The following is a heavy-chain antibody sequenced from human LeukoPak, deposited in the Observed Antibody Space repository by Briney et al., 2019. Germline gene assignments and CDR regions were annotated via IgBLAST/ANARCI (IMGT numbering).Heavy chain of an antibody. D-gene: IGHD3-10*01. Sequence: GGSLRLSCAASGFTFSSYGMHWVRQAPGKGLEWVAFIRYDGSNKYYADSVKGRFTISRDNSKNTLYLQMNSLRAEDTAVYYCAKDWFPPFDAFDIWGQGTMVTVSS. CDR3: AKDWFPPFDAFDI. V-gene: IGHV3-30*02. J-gene: IGHJ3*02. CDR1: GFTFSSYG. CDR2: IRYDGSNK.